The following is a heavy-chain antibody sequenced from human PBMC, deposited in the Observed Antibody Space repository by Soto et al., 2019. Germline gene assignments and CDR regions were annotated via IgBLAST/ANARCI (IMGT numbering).Heavy chain of an antibody. V-gene: IGHV5-51*01. CDR2: IKPGTSDI. CDR3: ARQLSHICDS. CDR1: GSSFTSAW. D-gene: IGHD3-3*02. Sequence: GESLQISCTGSGSSFTSAWIGWVRQMPGKGLEWMGIIKPGTSDIRYSPSCRGHVTISADEAVSTAYLQWSSLKASDTAMYYCARQLSHICDSWGQGTLVTVSS. J-gene: IGHJ4*02.